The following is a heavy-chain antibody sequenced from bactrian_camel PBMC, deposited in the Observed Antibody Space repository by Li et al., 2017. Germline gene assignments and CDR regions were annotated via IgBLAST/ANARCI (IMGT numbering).Heavy chain of an antibody. CDR2: MEGDGTT. D-gene: IGHD5*01. J-gene: IGHJ4*01. V-gene: IGHV3S53*01. Sequence: HVQLVESGGGSVQAGGSLRLSCAASGYSLSGYCMGWFRQAPGNQREGVAAMEGDGTTTYGESVKGRFTISKDNAKSTLYLQMNSLKLEDTAMYYCAADQAPTMGWVAHPSYWGQGTQVTVS. CDR3: AADQAPTMGWVAHPSY. CDR1: GYSLSGYC.